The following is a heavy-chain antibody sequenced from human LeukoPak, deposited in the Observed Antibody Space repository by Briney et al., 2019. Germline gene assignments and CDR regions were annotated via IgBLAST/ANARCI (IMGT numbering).Heavy chain of an antibody. V-gene: IGHV3-23*01. Sequence: GGSLRLSCAASGFTFSSYAMSWVRQAPGKGLEWVSAISGSGGSTYYADSVKGRFTISRDNSKNTLYLQMNSLRAEGTAVYYCAKYGSGVAAAGAGGNWFDPWGQGTLVTVSS. CDR1: GFTFSSYA. CDR3: AKYGSGVAAAGAGGNWFDP. J-gene: IGHJ5*02. CDR2: ISGSGGST. D-gene: IGHD6-13*01.